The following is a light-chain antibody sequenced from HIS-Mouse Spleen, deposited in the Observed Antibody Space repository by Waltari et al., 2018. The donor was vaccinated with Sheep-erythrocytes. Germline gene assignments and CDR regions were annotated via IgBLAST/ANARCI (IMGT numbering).Light chain of an antibody. J-gene: IGLJ1*01. CDR2: EVS. Sequence: QSALTQPPSASGSPGHSVPISCTGTSSAVGGYNYVSWYQQHPGKAPKLMIYEVSKRPSGVPDRFSGSKSGNTASLTVSGLQAEDEADYYCSSYAGSNNYVFGTGTKVTVL. CDR1: SSAVGGYNY. CDR3: SSYAGSNNYV. V-gene: IGLV2-8*01.